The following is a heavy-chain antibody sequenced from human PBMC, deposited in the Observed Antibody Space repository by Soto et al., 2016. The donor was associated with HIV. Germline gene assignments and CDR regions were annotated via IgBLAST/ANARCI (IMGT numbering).Heavy chain of an antibody. J-gene: IGHJ4*02. Sequence: EVQLLESGGGLVQPGGPVRLSCAVSGFTFSSHAMSWVRQAPGKGLEWVSSISISGANTYYTDSVSGRFTISRDNSKSTVYLQMNSLRDEDTAIYYCAREETPNDHWGQGTLVTGLL. V-gene: IGHV3-23*01. CDR3: AREETPNDH. CDR2: ISISGANT. CDR1: GFTFSSHA.